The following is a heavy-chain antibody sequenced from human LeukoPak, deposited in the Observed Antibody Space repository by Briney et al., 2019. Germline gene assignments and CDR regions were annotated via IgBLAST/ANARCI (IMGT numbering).Heavy chain of an antibody. V-gene: IGHV1-2*02. CDR2: INPNSGGT. Sequence: ASVKVSCKASGYTFTSYGISWVRQAPGQGLEWMGWINPNSGGTNYAQKFQGRVTMTRDTSISTAYMELSRLRSDDTAVYYCARVRSSQYYYGSGSPPHFDYWGQGILVTVSS. J-gene: IGHJ4*02. CDR1: GYTFTSYG. D-gene: IGHD3-10*01. CDR3: ARVRSSQYYYGSGSPPHFDY.